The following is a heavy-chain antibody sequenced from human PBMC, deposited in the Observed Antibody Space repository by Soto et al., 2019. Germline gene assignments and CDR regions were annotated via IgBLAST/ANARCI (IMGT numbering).Heavy chain of an antibody. Sequence: SETLSLTCTVSGGSINSYYWSWIRQPPGKGLEWIGYIYYSGSTNYNPSLKSRVTISVDTSKNQFSLKLRSVTAADTAVYYCARRYGTLFDYWGQGTLVTVSS. CDR1: GGSINSYY. D-gene: IGHD4-17*01. CDR3: ARRYGTLFDY. J-gene: IGHJ4*02. CDR2: IYYSGST. V-gene: IGHV4-59*08.